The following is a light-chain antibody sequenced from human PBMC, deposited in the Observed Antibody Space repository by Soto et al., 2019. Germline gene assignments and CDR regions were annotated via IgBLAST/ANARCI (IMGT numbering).Light chain of an antibody. J-gene: IGKJ5*01. CDR1: QDISNY. V-gene: IGKV1-12*01. CDR3: QQANTFPLT. Sequence: DIQMTQSPSSLAAPVGARVTITCQASQDISNYLNWYQQKPGKAPKLLIYAASSLQSGVPSRFSGSGSGTHFTLTISSLQPEDFATYYCQQANTFPLTFGQGTRLEI. CDR2: AAS.